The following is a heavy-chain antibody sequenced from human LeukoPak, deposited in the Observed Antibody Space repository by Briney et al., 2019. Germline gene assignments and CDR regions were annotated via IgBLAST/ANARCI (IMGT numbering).Heavy chain of an antibody. CDR2: ISYDDGSNK. J-gene: IGHJ4*02. V-gene: IGHV3-30-3*01. CDR3: ARDLGATVVTAGPDY. D-gene: IGHD4-23*01. CDR1: RFTFSTYA. Sequence: GGSLRLSCTACRFTFSTYAMHWVRQAPGKGLEWLALISYDDGSNKDYADSAKGRFTISRDNSKDTLYLQMNSLRPEDTAVYYCARDLGATVVTAGPDYWGLGTLVTVSS.